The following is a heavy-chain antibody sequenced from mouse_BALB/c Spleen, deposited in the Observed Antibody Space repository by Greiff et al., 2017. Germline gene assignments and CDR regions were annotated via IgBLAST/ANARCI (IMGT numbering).Heavy chain of an antibody. CDR1: GFTFSSYA. CDR3: ARGEKVRRGGPSWFAY. J-gene: IGHJ3*01. V-gene: IGHV5-9-4*01. D-gene: IGHD2-14*01. CDR2: ISSGGSYT. Sequence: EVKVVESGGGLVKPGGSLKLSCAASGFTFSSYAMSWVRQSPEKRLEWVAEISSGGSYTYYPDTVTGRFTISRDNAKNTLYLEMSSLRSEDTAMYYCARGEKVRRGGPSWFAYWGQGTLVTVSA.